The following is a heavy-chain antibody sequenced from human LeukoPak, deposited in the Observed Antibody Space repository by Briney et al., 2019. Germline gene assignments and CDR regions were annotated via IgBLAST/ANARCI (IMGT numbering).Heavy chain of an antibody. CDR1: GFTFSSYW. D-gene: IGHD3-22*01. J-gene: IGHJ4*02. CDR3: AKEGYYDSSGFDY. Sequence: GGSLRLSCAASGFTFSSYWMSWVRQAPGKGLEWVANIKQDGSEKYYVDSVKGRFTISRDNAKNSLYLQMNSLRAEDTALYYCAKEGYYDSSGFDYWGQGTLVTVSS. CDR2: IKQDGSEK. V-gene: IGHV3-7*03.